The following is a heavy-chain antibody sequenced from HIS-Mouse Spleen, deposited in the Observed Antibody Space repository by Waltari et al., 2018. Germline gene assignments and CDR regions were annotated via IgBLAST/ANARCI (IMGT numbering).Heavy chain of an antibody. J-gene: IGHJ1*01. Sequence: QSTWEESGPTLVKPTQTLTLTCTFSGFSLSTSGVGVGWIRQPPGKALEWLALIYWDDDKRYSPSLKSRLTNTKDTSKNQVVLTMTNMDPVDTATYYCAHREFQQLGRYFQHWGQGTLVTVSS. V-gene: IGHV2-5*02. CDR3: AHREFQQLGRYFQH. CDR1: GFSLSTSGVG. CDR2: IYWDDDK. D-gene: IGHD6-13*01.